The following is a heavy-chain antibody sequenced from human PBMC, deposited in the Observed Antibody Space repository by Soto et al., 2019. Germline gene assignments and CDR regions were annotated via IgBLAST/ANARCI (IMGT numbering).Heavy chain of an antibody. J-gene: IGHJ3*01. CDR2: INGDGSST. D-gene: IGHD2-2*01. CDR1: GFTFSNFW. CDR3: ARAQLLPDDAFDA. Sequence: GGSLRLSCAASGFTFSNFWMHWVCQAPGKGPVWVSRINGDGSSTSHADSVKGRFTISRDNAENTLFLQMSGLRAEDTAVYYCARAQLLPDDAFDAWGRGTVVTVSS. V-gene: IGHV3-74*01.